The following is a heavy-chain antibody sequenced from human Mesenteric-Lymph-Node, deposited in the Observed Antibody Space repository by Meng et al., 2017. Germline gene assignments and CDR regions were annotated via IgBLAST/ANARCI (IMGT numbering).Heavy chain of an antibody. J-gene: IGHJ4*02. CDR3: ARGRRNEPLFDY. Sequence: QVQLVQSGAEVKKPGFSVMVACKTSGGSFSTHTFGWVRQAPGQGLEWMGGLIAVFDKTKAAPRFQDRVTFTADESTSTAYMELSSLTFDDTAVYFCARGRRNEPLFDYWGQGTLVTVSS. D-gene: IGHD1-14*01. V-gene: IGHV1-69*13. CDR1: GGSFSTHT. CDR2: LIAVFDKT.